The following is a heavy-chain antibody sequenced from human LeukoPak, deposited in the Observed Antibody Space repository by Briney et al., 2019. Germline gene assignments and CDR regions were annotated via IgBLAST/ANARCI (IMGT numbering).Heavy chain of an antibody. J-gene: IGHJ4*02. D-gene: IGHD5-12*01. CDR1: GVSFREHW. Sequence: PGGSLRLSCTVSGVSFREHWTSCVRQAPGKGLEWVGNIKEDGNEDYYVDSVEGRFVIFRDNAKNSLYLQMHSLRAEDTAVYYCTRGDRGYAESLYWGRGTLVTVSS. V-gene: IGHV3-7*02. CDR3: TRGDRGYAESLY. CDR2: IKEDGNED.